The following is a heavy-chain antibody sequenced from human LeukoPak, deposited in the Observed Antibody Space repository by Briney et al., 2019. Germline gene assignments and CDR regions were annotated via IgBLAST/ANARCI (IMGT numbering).Heavy chain of an antibody. D-gene: IGHD2-2*01. V-gene: IGHV3-30*18. CDR2: ISYDGSNK. CDR3: AKDRRGYCSSTSCSLFDY. Sequence: GRSLRLSCAASGFTFSSYGMHWVRQAPGKGLEWVAVISYDGSNKYYADSVKGRFTISRDNSKNTLYLQMNSLRAEDTAVYYCAKDRRGYCSSTSCSLFDYWGQGTLVTVSS. CDR1: GFTFSSYG. J-gene: IGHJ4*02.